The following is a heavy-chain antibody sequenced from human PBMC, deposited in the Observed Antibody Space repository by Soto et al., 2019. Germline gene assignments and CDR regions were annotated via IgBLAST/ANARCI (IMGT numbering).Heavy chain of an antibody. CDR1: GFTFSTYA. D-gene: IGHD5-12*01. J-gene: IGHJ1*01. CDR3: ARGAPGRDGYNLDFQH. CDR2: ISSSSSFR. Sequence: RGSLRLSCAASGFTFSTYAMNWSCQAPGKGLEWVSSISSSSSFRYYADSVKGRFTISRDNAKNSLYLQMNSLRAQDTAVYYCARGAPGRDGYNLDFQHWGQGTLVTVSS. V-gene: IGHV3-21*04.